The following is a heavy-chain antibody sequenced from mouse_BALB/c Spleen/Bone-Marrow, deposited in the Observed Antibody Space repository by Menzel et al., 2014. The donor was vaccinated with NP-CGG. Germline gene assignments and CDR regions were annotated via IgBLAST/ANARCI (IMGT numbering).Heavy chain of an antibody. CDR1: GFSLTDYG. D-gene: IGHD1-1*01. J-gene: IGHJ4*01. Sequence: VQLQQSGPGLVAPSQRLSITCTVSGFSLTDYGFRWIRPPPGKGLEWLGIIWCGGITSSHSPLKSRLSISKDNSKSQVFLKMNSLQTDDTAMYYCAKHTGTVVGGIMDYWGQGTSVTVSS. V-gene: IGHV2-6-5*01. CDR3: AKHTGTVVGGIMDY. CDR2: IWCGGIT.